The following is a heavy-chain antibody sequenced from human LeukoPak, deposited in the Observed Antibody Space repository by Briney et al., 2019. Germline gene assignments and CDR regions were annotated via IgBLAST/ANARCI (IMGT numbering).Heavy chain of an antibody. D-gene: IGHD3-9*01. CDR3: ARLWANYDILTGTLDI. CDR1: GGSISSYY. CDR2: IYYSGST. J-gene: IGHJ3*02. Sequence: SETLSLTCTVSGGSISSYYWSWLRQPPGKGLEWIGYIYYSGSTNYNPSLKSRVTISVDTSKNQFSLKLSSVTAADTAVYYCARLWANYDILTGTLDIWGQGTMVTVSS. V-gene: IGHV4-59*08.